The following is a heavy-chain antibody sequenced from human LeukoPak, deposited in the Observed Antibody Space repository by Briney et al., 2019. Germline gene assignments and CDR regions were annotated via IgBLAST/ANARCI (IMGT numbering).Heavy chain of an antibody. CDR3: ARVGRESYHIDY. CDR2: INHSGST. Sequence: PSETLSLTCAVYGGSFSGYYWSWIRQPPGKGLEWIGEINHSGSTNYNPSLKSRVTISVDTSKNQFSLKLSSVTAADTAVYYCARVGRESYHIDYWGQGTLVTVPS. CDR1: GGSFSGYY. D-gene: IGHD1-26*01. V-gene: IGHV4-34*01. J-gene: IGHJ4*02.